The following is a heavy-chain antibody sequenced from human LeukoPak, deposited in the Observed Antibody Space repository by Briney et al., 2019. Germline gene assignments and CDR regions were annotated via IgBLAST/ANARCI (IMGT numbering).Heavy chain of an antibody. Sequence: PGGSLRLSCVASGFTFSDYGMSWVRQAPGKGLEWVSAISGGGGSIHYGDSVKGRFTISRDNSKNTMYLQMDSLSAEDTAVYYCAKDLGGTNVVVINTDYGMAVWGQGTTVTVSS. CDR1: GFTFSDYG. CDR2: ISGGGGSI. CDR3: AKDLGGTNVVVINTDYGMAV. V-gene: IGHV3-23*01. D-gene: IGHD2-8*01. J-gene: IGHJ6*02.